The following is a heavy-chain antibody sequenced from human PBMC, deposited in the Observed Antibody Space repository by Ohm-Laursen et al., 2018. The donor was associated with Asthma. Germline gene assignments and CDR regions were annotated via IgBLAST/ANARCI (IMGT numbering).Heavy chain of an antibody. D-gene: IGHD3-16*01. V-gene: IGHV3-48*01. CDR1: GFTFSSYA. J-gene: IGHJ4*02. Sequence: GSLRLSCAASGFTFSSYAMSWVRQAPGKGLDWVSSITTGSSTIYYADSVRGRFTVSTDKVTNSLYLQINSLRPEDTALYYCAAWGPRIYWGQGTLVTASS. CDR3: AAWGPRIY. CDR2: ITTGSSTI.